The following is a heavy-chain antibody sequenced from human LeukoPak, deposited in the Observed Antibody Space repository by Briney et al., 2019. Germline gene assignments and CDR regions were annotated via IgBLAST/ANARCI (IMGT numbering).Heavy chain of an antibody. Sequence: ASVKVSCKASGYTFTSYGISWVRQAPGQGLEWMGWISAYNGNTNYAQKLQGRVTMTTDTSTSTAYMELSRLRSDDTAVYYCARDGRRYFDWLLYSDFDYWGQGTLVTVSS. CDR3: ARDGRRYFDWLLYSDFDY. CDR2: ISAYNGNT. D-gene: IGHD3-9*01. V-gene: IGHV1-18*01. J-gene: IGHJ4*02. CDR1: GYTFTSYG.